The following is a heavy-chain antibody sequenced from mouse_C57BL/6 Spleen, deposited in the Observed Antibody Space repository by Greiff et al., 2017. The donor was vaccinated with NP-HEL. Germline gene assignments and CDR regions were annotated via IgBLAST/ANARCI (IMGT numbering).Heavy chain of an antibody. D-gene: IGHD1-1*01. V-gene: IGHV5-4*03. J-gene: IGHJ4*01. CDR3: ARDYYGSSYRAMDY. CDR1: GFTFSSYA. Sequence: EVKLVESGGGLVKPGGSLKLSCAASGFTFSSYAMSWVRQTPDKRLEWVATISDGGSYTYYPAKVKGRFTISRDNAKNNLYLQMSHLKSEDTAMYYCARDYYGSSYRAMDYWGQGTSVTVSS. CDR2: ISDGGSYT.